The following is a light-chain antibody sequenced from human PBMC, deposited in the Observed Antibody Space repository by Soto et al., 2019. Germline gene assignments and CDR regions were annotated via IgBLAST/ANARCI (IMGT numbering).Light chain of an antibody. J-gene: IGKJ1*01. CDR3: QQYNNWPGT. CDR2: GAS. CDR1: QSVSSQ. V-gene: IGKV3-15*01. Sequence: EIVLTQSPGTLSVSPGERATLSCRASQSVSSQLAWYQQKPGQAPRLLFYGASTRATGIPARFSGSGSETEFTLSISSLQSEDFAVYYCQQYNNWPGTFGEGTKVDIK.